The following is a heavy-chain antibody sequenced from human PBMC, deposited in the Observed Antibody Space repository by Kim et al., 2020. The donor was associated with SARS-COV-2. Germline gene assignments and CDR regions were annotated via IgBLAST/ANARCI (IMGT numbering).Heavy chain of an antibody. CDR2: IYYSGST. CDR1: GGSISSSSYY. D-gene: IGHD3-16*01. J-gene: IGHJ4*02. V-gene: IGHV4-39*01. Sequence: SETLSLTCTVSGGSISSSSYYWGWIRQPPGKGLEWIGSIYYSGSTYYNPSLKSRVTISVDTSKNQFSLKLSSVTAADTAVYYCARFGRFARSVCGTGADYWGQGTLVTVSS. CDR3: ARFGRFARSVCGTGADY.